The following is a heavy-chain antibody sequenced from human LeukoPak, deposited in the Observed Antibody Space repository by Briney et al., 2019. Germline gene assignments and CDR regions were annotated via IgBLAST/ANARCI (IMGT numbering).Heavy chain of an antibody. CDR2: ISYDGSNK. CDR3: ARDSHYDILTGYYRDYYYYMDV. J-gene: IGHJ6*03. V-gene: IGHV3-30*04. CDR1: GFTFSSYA. Sequence: GGSLRLSCAASGFTFSSYAMHWVRQAPGKGLEWVAVISYDGSNKYYADSVKGRFTISRDNSKNTLYLQMNSLRAEDTAVYYCARDSHYDILTGYYRDYYYYMDVWGKGTTVTVSS. D-gene: IGHD3-9*01.